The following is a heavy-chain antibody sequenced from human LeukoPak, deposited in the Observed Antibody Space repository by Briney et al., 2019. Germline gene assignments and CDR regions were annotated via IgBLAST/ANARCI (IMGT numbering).Heavy chain of an antibody. Sequence: SSETLSLTCTVSGGSISSYYWGWIRQPPGKGLEWIGYIYTSGSTNYNPSLKSRVTISVDTSKNQFSLKLSSVTAADTAVYYCARRGYSYGYHFDYWGQGTLVTVSS. CDR1: GGSISSYY. CDR3: ARRGYSYGYHFDY. V-gene: IGHV4-4*09. J-gene: IGHJ4*02. CDR2: IYTSGST. D-gene: IGHD5-18*01.